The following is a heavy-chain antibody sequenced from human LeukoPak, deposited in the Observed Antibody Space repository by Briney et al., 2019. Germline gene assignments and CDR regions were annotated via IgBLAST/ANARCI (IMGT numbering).Heavy chain of an antibody. V-gene: IGHV1-2*02. CDR2: INPNSGGT. CDR1: GYTFTCYY. CDR3: ARDDDSSGYLHYFDY. J-gene: IGHJ4*02. Sequence: ASVKVSCKASGYTFTCYYMHWVRQAPGQGPEWMGWINPNSGGTNYAQKFQGRVTMTRDTSISTAYMELSRLRSDDTAVYYCARDDDSSGYLHYFDYWGQGTLVTVSS. D-gene: IGHD3-22*01.